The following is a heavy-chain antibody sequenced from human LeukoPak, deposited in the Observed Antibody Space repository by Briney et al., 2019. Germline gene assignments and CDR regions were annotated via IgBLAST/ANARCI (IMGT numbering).Heavy chain of an antibody. J-gene: IGHJ5*02. D-gene: IGHD3-3*01. CDR2: IYTSGST. Sequence: SETLSLTCSVSDGSMKSYHWSWIRQPAGKGLEWIGRIYTSGSTDYNPSLMSRVTMSVDTSKNQFSLKLSSVTAADTAVYYCARDLITTPYNWFDPWGQGTLVTVSS. CDR1: DGSMKSYH. V-gene: IGHV4-4*07. CDR3: ARDLITTPYNWFDP.